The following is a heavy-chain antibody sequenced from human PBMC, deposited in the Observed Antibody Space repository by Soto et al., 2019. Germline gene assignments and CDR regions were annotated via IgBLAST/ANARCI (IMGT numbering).Heavy chain of an antibody. CDR2: INPSGGST. V-gene: IGHV1-46*01. D-gene: IGHD1-26*01. CDR3: ARGSSVGFDY. J-gene: IGHJ4*02. CDR1: GYTFTDYY. Sequence: ASVKVSCKASGYTFTDYYMHWVRQAPGQGLEWMGFINPSGGSTTYSQKFQGRVTMTRDTSTSTVYLDLSSLRSEDTAMYYCARGSSVGFDYWGQGTLVTVSS.